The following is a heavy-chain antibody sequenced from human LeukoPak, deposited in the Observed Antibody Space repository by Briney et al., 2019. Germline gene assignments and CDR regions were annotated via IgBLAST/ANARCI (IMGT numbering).Heavy chain of an antibody. D-gene: IGHD1-26*01. J-gene: IGHJ3*02. CDR3: ARDRGRPDAFDI. CDR2: INPNSGGT. CDR1: GYTFTAYR. V-gene: IGHV1-2*02. Sequence: ASVKVSCKASGYTFTAYRLYWVRQAPGQGLEWMGWINPNSGGTNFAQKFQGRVTMTRDTSITTAYIELSSLRSDDTAVYYCARDRGRPDAFDIWGQGTMVTVPS.